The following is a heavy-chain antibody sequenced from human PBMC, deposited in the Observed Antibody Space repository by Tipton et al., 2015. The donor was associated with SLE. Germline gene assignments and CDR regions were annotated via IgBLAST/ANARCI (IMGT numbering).Heavy chain of an antibody. D-gene: IGHD3-10*01. CDR3: ARQRLRLLSPLDA. CDR1: DESLSNYH. J-gene: IGHJ6*02. CDR2: VNGYGRA. V-gene: IGHV4-34*01. Sequence: TLSLTCAVYDESLSNYHWSWIRQPPGKGLEWIGEVNGYGRATYNPSLKSRVTISVDTSKNHFSLELASVTAADTAVYYCARQRLRLLSPLDAWGQGTTVTVS.